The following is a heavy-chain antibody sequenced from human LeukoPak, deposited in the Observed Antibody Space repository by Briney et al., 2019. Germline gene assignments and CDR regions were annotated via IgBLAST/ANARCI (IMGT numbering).Heavy chain of an antibody. Sequence: SGPGLVKPSETLSLTCTVSGGSISSYYWSWIRQPPGKGLEWIAYISDIGSINYNPSLKSRVTISLDTFKNQFSLKLSSVTAADTAVYYCAGHHPRNTVDFWGQGTLVTVSS. CDR2: ISDIGSI. CDR1: GGSISSYY. CDR3: AGHHPRNTVDF. V-gene: IGHV4-59*08. D-gene: IGHD2/OR15-2a*01. J-gene: IGHJ4*02.